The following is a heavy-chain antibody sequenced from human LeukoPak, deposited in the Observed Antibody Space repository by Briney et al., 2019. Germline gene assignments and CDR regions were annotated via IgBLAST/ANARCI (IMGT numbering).Heavy chain of an antibody. CDR1: GFTFSASA. D-gene: IGHD5-12*01. V-gene: IGHV3-73*01. CDR3: TSGSGHGIY. CDR2: IRTKPNNYAT. J-gene: IGHJ4*02. Sequence: PGGSLTLSCAASGFTFSASAMHWVRQASGKGLEWVGRIRTKPNNYATTYAASLRGRFTISRDDSKDTAYLQMNSLKTEDSAVYYCTSGSGHGIYWGQGTLVTVSS.